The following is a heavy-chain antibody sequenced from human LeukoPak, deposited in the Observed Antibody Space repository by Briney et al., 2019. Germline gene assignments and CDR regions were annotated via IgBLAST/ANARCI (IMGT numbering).Heavy chain of an antibody. V-gene: IGHV3-43*02. Sequence: GGSLRLSCVASGFNFDDYAMHWVRQPPGKGLEWVSVIRGNGGTTSHADSVKGRVAISRDNNKNSLYLQMNGLRTEDTALYYCAKDLKGWWVPGDYWGQGTLVTVSS. CDR3: AKDLKGWWVPGDY. J-gene: IGHJ4*02. CDR1: GFNFDDYA. D-gene: IGHD2-15*01. CDR2: IRGNGGTT.